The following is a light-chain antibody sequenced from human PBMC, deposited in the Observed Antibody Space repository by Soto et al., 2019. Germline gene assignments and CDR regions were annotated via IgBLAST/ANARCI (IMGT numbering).Light chain of an antibody. Sequence: EIVMTQSPATLSVSPGERATLSCRASQSVSSNLAWYQQNPGQAPRLLIYGASTRATGIPARFSGSGSGAEFTLTIXXXXXXXFVVYYCHQYXXXXNTFG. V-gene: IGKV3-15*01. CDR3: HQYXXXXNT. J-gene: IGKJ2*01. CDR2: GAS. CDR1: QSVSSN.